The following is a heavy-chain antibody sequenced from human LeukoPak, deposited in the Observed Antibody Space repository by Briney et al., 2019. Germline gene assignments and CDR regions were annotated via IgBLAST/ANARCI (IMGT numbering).Heavy chain of an antibody. Sequence: PGGSLRLSCEASGFTVSNNYMNWLRQAPGKGLEWVGRIKSKTDGGTTDYAAPVKGRFTISRDDSKNTLYLQMNSLKTEDTAVYYCTTDRSDIVVVPAAIRRAFDIWGQGTMVTVSS. D-gene: IGHD2-2*02. V-gene: IGHV3-15*01. CDR1: GFTVSNNY. J-gene: IGHJ3*02. CDR2: IKSKTDGGTT. CDR3: TTDRSDIVVVPAAIRRAFDI.